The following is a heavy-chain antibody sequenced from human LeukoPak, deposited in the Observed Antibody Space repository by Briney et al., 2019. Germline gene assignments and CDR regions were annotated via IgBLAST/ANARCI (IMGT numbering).Heavy chain of an antibody. Sequence: SETLSLTCTVSGGSISSYYWSWIRQPPGKGLEWIGYIYYSGSTNYNPSLKSRVTLSVDTSKNQFSLKLSSVTAADTAVYYCARRTSGSYSTYYFDYWGQGTLVTVSS. J-gene: IGHJ4*02. CDR3: ARRTSGSYSTYYFDY. D-gene: IGHD1-26*01. CDR1: GGSISSYY. CDR2: IYYSGST. V-gene: IGHV4-59*08.